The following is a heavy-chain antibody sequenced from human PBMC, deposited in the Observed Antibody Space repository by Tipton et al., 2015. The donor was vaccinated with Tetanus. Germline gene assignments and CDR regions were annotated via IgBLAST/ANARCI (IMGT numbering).Heavy chain of an antibody. Sequence: LRLSCAVSGASISPYYWSWIRKPPGKDLEWIGYIYQTGTTYYNPSLKGRVTISMDRSNTQFSLRLDSLTAADTAVYYCARAAGFLGLTHDFWGRGTLVSVSS. D-gene: IGHD2/OR15-2a*01. J-gene: IGHJ4*02. CDR3: ARAAGFLGLTHDF. CDR1: GASISPYY. CDR2: IYQTGTT. V-gene: IGHV4-30-4*01.